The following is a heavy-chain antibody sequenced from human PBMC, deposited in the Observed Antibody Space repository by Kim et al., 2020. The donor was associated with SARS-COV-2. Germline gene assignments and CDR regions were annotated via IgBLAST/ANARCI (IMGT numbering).Heavy chain of an antibody. Sequence: SETLSLTCTVSGGSISSSSYYWGWIRQPPGKGLEWIGSIYYSGSTYYNPSLKSRVTISVDTSKNQFSLKLSSVTAADTAGYYCARHIPYSGYGDYWGQGT. J-gene: IGHJ4*02. CDR2: IYYSGST. CDR1: GGSISSSSYY. CDR3: ARHIPYSGYGDY. V-gene: IGHV4-39*01. D-gene: IGHD5-12*01.